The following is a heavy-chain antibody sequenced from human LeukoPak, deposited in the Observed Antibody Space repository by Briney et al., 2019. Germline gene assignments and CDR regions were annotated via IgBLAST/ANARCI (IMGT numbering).Heavy chain of an antibody. J-gene: IGHJ4*02. CDR1: GYTFTSYY. CDR3: ASEPVGGNSLDF. D-gene: IGHD1-26*01. V-gene: IGHV1-8*02. Sequence: ASVKVSCKASGYTFTSYYMHWVRQAPGQGLEWMGWMNPNSGNTGYAQKFQGRVTMTRNNAITTAYMELSNLKSDDTAVYYCASEPVGGNSLDFWGQGTLVTVSS. CDR2: MNPNSGNT.